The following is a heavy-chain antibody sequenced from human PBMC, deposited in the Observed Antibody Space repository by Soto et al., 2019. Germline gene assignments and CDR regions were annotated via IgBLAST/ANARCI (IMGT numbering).Heavy chain of an antibody. CDR2: IYYDGNP. J-gene: IGHJ4*02. CDR3: GRLECTYYLVAIIY. Sequence: QLQLQESGPGLVKPSETLSLTCIVSGASLSSSSWYWAWILQPPGKGREWIGTIYYDGNPYYNPELKIRVPMSLVKSKHGVALKLSSVPATATAVSYCGRLECTYYLVAIIYWGLRTPVTVS. D-gene: IGHD3-10*01. V-gene: IGHV4-39*01. CDR1: GASLSSSSWY.